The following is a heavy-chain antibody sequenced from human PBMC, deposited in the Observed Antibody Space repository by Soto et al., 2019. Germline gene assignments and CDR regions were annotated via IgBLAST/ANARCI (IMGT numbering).Heavy chain of an antibody. CDR2: IYYSGST. CDR3: ARQWIVMVTTGNWFDP. J-gene: IGHJ5*02. V-gene: IGHV4-59*08. CDR1: GGSISSYY. Sequence: SETLSLTCTVSGGSISSYYWSWIRQPPGKGLEWIGYIYYSGSTNYNPSHKSRVTISVDTSKNQFSLNLSSVTAPDTAVYYCARQWIVMVTTGNWFDPWGQGTLVTVSS. D-gene: IGHD3-22*01.